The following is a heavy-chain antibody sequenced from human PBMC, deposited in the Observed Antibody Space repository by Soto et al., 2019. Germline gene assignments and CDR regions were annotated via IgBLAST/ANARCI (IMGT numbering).Heavy chain of an antibody. CDR2: IYYSGYT. V-gene: IGHV4-39*01. Sequence: PSETLSLTCTVSGGSISSSSYYWGWIRQPPGKGLEWIGSIYYSGYTYYNPSLKSRVTISVDTSKNQNSLKLSYVTAADTVVYYCARHNGPLYVGYYYDMDVWGQGTTVTVSS. CDR1: GGSISSSSYY. D-gene: IGHD3-16*01. CDR3: ARHNGPLYVGYYYDMDV. J-gene: IGHJ6*02.